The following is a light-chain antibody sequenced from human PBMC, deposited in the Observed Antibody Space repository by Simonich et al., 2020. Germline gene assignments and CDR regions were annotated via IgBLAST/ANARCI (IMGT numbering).Light chain of an antibody. CDR3: QSYDSSNRV. J-gene: IGLJ3*02. V-gene: IGLV6-57*03. CDR2: EDN. Sequence: NFMLTQPHSVSESPGKTVTISCTRSSGSIARNYLQRYHPRPGIAPTTVIYEDNQRPSGVPDRFSGSIDSSSNSASLTISGLKTEDEADYYCQSYDSSNRVFGGGTKLTVL. CDR1: SGSIARNY.